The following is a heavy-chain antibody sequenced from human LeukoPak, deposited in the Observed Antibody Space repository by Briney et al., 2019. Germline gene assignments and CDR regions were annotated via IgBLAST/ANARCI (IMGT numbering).Heavy chain of an antibody. CDR2: INAYNGNT. D-gene: IGHD6-19*01. CDR1: GYTFTSYG. CDR3: ARGGASSGYVDY. Sequence: EASVTVSCLSSGYTFTSYGISWVRQAPGQGLAGMGWINAYNGNTNYAQKLQGRVTMTTDTSTSTAYVELRSLRSDDTAVYYCARGGASSGYVDYWGQGTLVTVSS. J-gene: IGHJ4*02. V-gene: IGHV1-18*04.